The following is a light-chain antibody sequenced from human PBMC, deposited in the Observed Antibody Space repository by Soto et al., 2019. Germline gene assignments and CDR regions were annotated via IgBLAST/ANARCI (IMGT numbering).Light chain of an antibody. J-gene: IGKJ1*01. CDR2: DAS. CDR1: QSVSSF. CDR3: QQRYNWPPT. Sequence: EIFLTQSPDTLSLSPGERATLSCRASQSVSSFLAWYQQKAGQAPRLLIYDASHRATGIPARFSGSGSGTDFTLTINSLEPEDFALYYCQQRYNWPPTFGQGTKVDIK. V-gene: IGKV3-11*01.